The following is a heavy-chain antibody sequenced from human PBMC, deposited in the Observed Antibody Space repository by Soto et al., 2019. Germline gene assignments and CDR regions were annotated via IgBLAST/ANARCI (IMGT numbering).Heavy chain of an antibody. D-gene: IGHD6-13*01. J-gene: IGHJ3*02. CDR1: GYSFTSYW. CDR3: ARQGGSSWYPRAAIDI. CDR2: IYPGDSDT. Sequence: PGESLKISCKGSGYSFTSYWIGWVRQMPGKGLEWMGIIYPGDSDTRYSPSFQGQVTISADKSISTAYLQWSSLKASDTAMYYCARQGGSSWYPRAAIDIWGQGTMVTVSS. V-gene: IGHV5-51*01.